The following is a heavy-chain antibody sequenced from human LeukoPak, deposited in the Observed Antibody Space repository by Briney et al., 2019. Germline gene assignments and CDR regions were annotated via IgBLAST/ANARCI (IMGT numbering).Heavy chain of an antibody. CDR3: ARGYGSGSYIDY. CDR2: VYYSGST. Sequence: SETLSLTCTVSGGSISSYYWSWIRQPPGKGLEWIGYVYYSGSTNYNPSLKSRVTISVDTSKNQFSLKLSSVTAADTAVYYCARGYGSGSYIDYWGQGTLVTVSS. CDR1: GGSISSYY. J-gene: IGHJ4*02. V-gene: IGHV4-59*01. D-gene: IGHD3-10*01.